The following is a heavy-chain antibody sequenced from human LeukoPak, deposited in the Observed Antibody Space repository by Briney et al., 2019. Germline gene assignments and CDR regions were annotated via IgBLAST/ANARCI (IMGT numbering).Heavy chain of an antibody. CDR1: GFTVSSNY. V-gene: IGHV3-53*01. CDR3: ARGRGYRDYDRPLDY. D-gene: IGHD5-12*01. CDR2: ITSGGNT. Sequence: QPGGSLRLSCAASGFTVSSNYMNWVRQAPGKGLEWVSVITSGGNTYYADSVKGRFTTSRDNSKNTLYVQMNSLRAEDTAIYYCARGRGYRDYDRPLDYRGQGTLVTVSS. J-gene: IGHJ4*02.